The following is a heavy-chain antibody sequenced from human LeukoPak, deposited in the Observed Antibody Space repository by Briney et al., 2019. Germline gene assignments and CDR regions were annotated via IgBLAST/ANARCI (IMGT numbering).Heavy chain of an antibody. Sequence: GASVKVPCKASGYTFTGYNIHWVRQAPGQGLEWMGWINPNTGGTTFAQKFQGRVTMTRDTSISTAYMELSSLRSDDTAVYYCARALGMAVAGSAGYWGQGTLVTVSS. J-gene: IGHJ4*02. V-gene: IGHV1-2*02. D-gene: IGHD6-19*01. CDR3: ARALGMAVAGSAGY. CDR1: GYTFTGYN. CDR2: INPNTGGT.